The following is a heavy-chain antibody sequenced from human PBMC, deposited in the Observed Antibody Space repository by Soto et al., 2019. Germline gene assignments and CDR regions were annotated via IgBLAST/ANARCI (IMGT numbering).Heavy chain of an antibody. J-gene: IGHJ6*02. CDR1: GGTFSSYA. V-gene: IGHV1-69*13. Sequence: SVKVSCKASGGTFSSYAISWVRQAPGQGLEWMGGIIPIFGTANYAQKFQGRVTITADESTSTAYMELSSLRSEDTAVYYCARDSWVVAARGTDYYYYGMDVWGQGTKVTVSS. CDR2: IIPIFGTA. CDR3: ARDSWVVAARGTDYYYYGMDV. D-gene: IGHD2-15*01.